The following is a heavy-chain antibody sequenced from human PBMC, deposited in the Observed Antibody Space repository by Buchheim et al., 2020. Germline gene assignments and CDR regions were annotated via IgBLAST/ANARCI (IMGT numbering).Heavy chain of an antibody. V-gene: IGHV4-59*08. CDR3: ARHRDFWSGYQYGMDV. Sequence: QVQLQESGPGLVKPSETLSLTCTVSGGSISSYYWSWIRQPPGKGLEWIGYIYSSGSTNYNPSLKSRVTISVDTSKNQFSLKLSSVTAADTAVYYCARHRDFWSGYQYGMDVWGQGTT. CDR1: GGSISSYY. D-gene: IGHD3-3*01. J-gene: IGHJ6*02. CDR2: IYSSGST.